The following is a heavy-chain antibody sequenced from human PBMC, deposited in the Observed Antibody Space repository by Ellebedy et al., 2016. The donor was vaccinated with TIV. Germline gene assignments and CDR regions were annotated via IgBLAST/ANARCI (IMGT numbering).Heavy chain of an antibody. CDR3: ATSSGYYRHFDY. Sequence: SVKVSXKASGGTFSSYAISWVRQAPGQGLEWMGGIIPIFGTANYAQKFQGRVTITADESTSTAYMELSSLRSEDTAVYYCATSSGYYRHFDYWGQGTLVTVSS. J-gene: IGHJ4*02. CDR2: IIPIFGTA. D-gene: IGHD3-22*01. V-gene: IGHV1-69*13. CDR1: GGTFSSYA.